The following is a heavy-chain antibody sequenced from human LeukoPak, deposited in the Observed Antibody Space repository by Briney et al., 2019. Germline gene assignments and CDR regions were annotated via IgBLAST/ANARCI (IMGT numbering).Heavy chain of an antibody. CDR1: GFSFSSYA. Sequence: PGGSRRLSCAASGFSFSSYAMSWVRQAPGEGLEWVSSISSSGANTYFADSVKGRFTIARDNSKNTLYLQMSSLRAEDTAVYYCAKRDRPCSGDCSAPYYFDYWGQGTLVTVSS. V-gene: IGHV3-23*01. D-gene: IGHD2-21*02. CDR3: AKRDRPCSGDCSAPYYFDY. CDR2: ISSSGANT. J-gene: IGHJ4*02.